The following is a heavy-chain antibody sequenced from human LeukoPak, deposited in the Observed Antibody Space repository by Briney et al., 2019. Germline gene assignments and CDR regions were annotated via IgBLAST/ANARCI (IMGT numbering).Heavy chain of an antibody. CDR3: ARTYGSSGLGYFDL. CDR2: VYYTGST. V-gene: IGHV4-59*01. Sequence: SETLSLTCPVSGGSISNYYYWTWIRQPPGKGLEWIGYVYYTGSTNFNPSLKSRVTMSLDTSRNQFSLKLSSVTAADTAVYYCARTYGSSGLGYFDLWGRGTLVTVSS. CDR1: GGSISNYY. J-gene: IGHJ2*01. D-gene: IGHD6-13*01.